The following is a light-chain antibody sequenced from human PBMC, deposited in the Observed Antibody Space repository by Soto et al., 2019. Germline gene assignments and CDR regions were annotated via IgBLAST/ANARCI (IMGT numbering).Light chain of an antibody. CDR1: SSDVGGYNY. CDR3: SSYTSSSTLV. V-gene: IGLV2-14*01. CDR2: DVS. J-gene: IGLJ1*01. Sequence: QSVLTQPASVSGSPGQSITISCPGTSSDVGGYNYVSWYQQHPGKAPKLMIYDVSNRPSGVSNRFSGSKSGNTASLTISGLQAEDEADYYCSSYTSSSTLVFGTGTKATVL.